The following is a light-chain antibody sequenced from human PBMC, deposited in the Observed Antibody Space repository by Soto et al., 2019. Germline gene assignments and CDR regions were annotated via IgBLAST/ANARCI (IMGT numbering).Light chain of an antibody. CDR3: QQSHSTPPT. V-gene: IGKV1-39*01. CDR2: EAS. Sequence: DIHMAQSPPSLSASVGDRVTITCRASHNIVTYLNWYQQKAGKAPSLLIYEASHLQSGVPFRFFGSGSGTDITLTIDNLQYEDSATYYCQQSHSTPPTFGQGTKLEIK. J-gene: IGKJ2*01. CDR1: HNIVTY.